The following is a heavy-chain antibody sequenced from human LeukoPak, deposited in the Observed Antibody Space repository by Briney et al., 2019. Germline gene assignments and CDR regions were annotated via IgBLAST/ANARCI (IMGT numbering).Heavy chain of an antibody. CDR2: THHSGST. Sequence: SETLSLTCTVSGYSISSGYYWGWIRQPPGQGLEWIGSTHHSGSTYYNPSLKSRVIISVDTSKNHFSLKLSSVTAADTAVYYCARAVSRYDSSGSPPRAYYYYYMDVWGKGTTVTISS. CDR1: GYSISSGYY. D-gene: IGHD3-22*01. V-gene: IGHV4-38-2*02. CDR3: ARAVSRYDSSGSPPRAYYYYYMDV. J-gene: IGHJ6*03.